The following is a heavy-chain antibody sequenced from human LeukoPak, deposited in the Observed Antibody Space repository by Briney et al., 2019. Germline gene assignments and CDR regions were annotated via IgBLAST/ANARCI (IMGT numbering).Heavy chain of an antibody. CDR3: ARGQWELYY. V-gene: IGHV4-61*02. Sequence: SETLSLTCTVSGGSISSSSYYWGWIRQPAGKGLEWIGRIYTSGSTNYNPSLKSRVTMSVDTSKNQFSLKLSSVTAADTAVYYCARGQWELYYWGQGTLVTVSS. CDR2: IYTSGST. J-gene: IGHJ4*02. CDR1: GGSISSSSYY. D-gene: IGHD1-26*01.